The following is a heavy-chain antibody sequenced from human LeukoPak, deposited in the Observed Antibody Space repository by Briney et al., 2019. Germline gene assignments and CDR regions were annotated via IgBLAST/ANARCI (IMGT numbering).Heavy chain of an antibody. CDR3: ARGEVKVVTAIGCWFDP. CDR1: GGSISSSSYY. CDR2: IYYSGST. Sequence: SETLSLTCTVSGGSISSSSYYWGWIRQPPGKGLEWIGSIYYSGSTYYNPSLKSRVTISVDTSKNQFSLKLSSVTAADTAVYYCARGEVKVVTAIGCWFDPWGQGTLVTVSS. J-gene: IGHJ5*02. V-gene: IGHV4-39*07. D-gene: IGHD2-21*02.